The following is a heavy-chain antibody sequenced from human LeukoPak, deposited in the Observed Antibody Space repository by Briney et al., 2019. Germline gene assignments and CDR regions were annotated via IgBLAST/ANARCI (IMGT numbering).Heavy chain of an antibody. V-gene: IGHV3-21*01. Sequence: PGGSLRLSCAASGFTFSTYSMNWVRQAPGKGLEWVSSISSSSSYIFYADSVKGRFTISRDNAKNSLYLQMNSLRAEDTAVYYCAELGITMIGGVWGKGTTVTISS. J-gene: IGHJ6*04. CDR2: ISSSSSYI. CDR3: AELGITMIGGV. CDR1: GFTFSTYS. D-gene: IGHD3-10*02.